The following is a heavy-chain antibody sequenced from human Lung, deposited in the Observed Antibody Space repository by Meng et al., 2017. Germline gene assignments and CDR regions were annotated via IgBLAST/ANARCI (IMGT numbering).Heavy chain of an antibody. V-gene: IGHV6-1*01. CDR1: GESVSSNSAA. Sequence: QVPLQQSGPGLVKLSQPLSPTCAISGESVSSNSAAWNWIRQSPSRCLEWLGRTYYRSKWYNGYAVSVRSRITINPDTSKYQFSLQLNSVTPGDTAVYYCARGQQWLDSWGQGTLVTVSS. J-gene: IGHJ4*02. CDR3: ARGQQWLDS. CDR2: TYYRSKWYN. D-gene: IGHD6-19*01.